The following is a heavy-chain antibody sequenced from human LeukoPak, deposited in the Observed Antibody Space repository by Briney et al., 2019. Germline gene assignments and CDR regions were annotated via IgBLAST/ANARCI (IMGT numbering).Heavy chain of an antibody. J-gene: IGHJ4*02. CDR1: GFTFSSYS. V-gene: IGHV3-21*01. CDR3: ARAGISGGYYFGFDY. Sequence: GGSLRLSCAASGFTFSSYSMNWVRQAPGKGLEWVSSISSSSSYIFYADSVKGRFTISRDNAKNSLYLQMNSLRAEDTAVYYCARAGISGGYYFGFDYWGQGTLVTVSS. D-gene: IGHD3-22*01. CDR2: ISSSSSYI.